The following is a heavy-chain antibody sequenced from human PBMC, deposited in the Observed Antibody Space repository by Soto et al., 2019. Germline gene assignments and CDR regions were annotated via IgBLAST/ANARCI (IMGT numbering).Heavy chain of an antibody. J-gene: IGHJ4*02. CDR3: AREALWFGELLNYYFDY. CDR2: IWYDGSNK. V-gene: IGHV3-33*01. D-gene: IGHD3-10*01. Sequence: QVQLVESGGGVVQPGRSLRLSCAASGFTFSSYGMHWVRQAPGKGLEWVAVIWYDGSNKYYADSVKGRFTISRDNSKNTLYQQMNSLRAEDTAVYYCAREALWFGELLNYYFDYWGQGTLVTVSS. CDR1: GFTFSSYG.